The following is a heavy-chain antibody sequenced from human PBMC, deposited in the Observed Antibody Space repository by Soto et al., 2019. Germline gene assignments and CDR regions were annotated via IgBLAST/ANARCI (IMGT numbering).Heavy chain of an antibody. CDR1: GGSISSSSYY. CDR2: IYYSGST. CDR3: ARHRTSSTIFGVGTGGKDWFDP. J-gene: IGHJ5*02. D-gene: IGHD3-3*01. V-gene: IGHV4-39*01. Sequence: QLQLQESGPGLVKPSETLSLTCTVSGGSISSSSYYWGWIRQPPGKGLEWIGSIYYSGSTYYNPSLKSRVTISVDTSKNQFSLKLSSVTAADTAVYYCARHRTSSTIFGVGTGGKDWFDPWGQGTLVTVSS.